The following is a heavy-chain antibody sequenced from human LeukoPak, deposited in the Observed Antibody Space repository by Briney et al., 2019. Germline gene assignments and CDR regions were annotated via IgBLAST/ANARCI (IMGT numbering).Heavy chain of an antibody. J-gene: IGHJ6*03. CDR1: GGSISSYY. CDR2: IYYSGST. V-gene: IGHV4-59*08. Sequence: SETLSLTCTVSGGSISSYYWSWIRQPPGKGLEWIGYIYYSGSTNYNPSLKSRVTISVDTSKNQFSLKLSSVTAADTAVYYCASLGSRGYSYARDYYYYMDVWGKGTTVTVSS. CDR3: ASLGSRGYSYARDYYYYMDV. D-gene: IGHD5-18*01.